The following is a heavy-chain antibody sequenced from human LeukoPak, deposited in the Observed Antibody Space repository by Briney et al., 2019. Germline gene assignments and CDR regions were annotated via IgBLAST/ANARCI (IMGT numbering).Heavy chain of an antibody. V-gene: IGHV4-59*01. D-gene: IGHD6-13*01. J-gene: IGHJ4*02. Sequence: PSETLSLTCTVSGGSISSYYWSWIRQPPGKGLEWIGYIYYSGSTNYNPSLKSRVTISVDTSKNQFSLKLSSVTAADTAVYYCGREVAAAQDGFDYGAQEPRVTFS. CDR1: GGSISSYY. CDR2: IYYSGST. CDR3: GREVAAAQDGFDY.